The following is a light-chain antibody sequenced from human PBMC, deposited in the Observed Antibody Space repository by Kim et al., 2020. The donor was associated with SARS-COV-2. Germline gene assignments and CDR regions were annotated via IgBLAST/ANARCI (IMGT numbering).Light chain of an antibody. V-gene: IGKV1-5*01. J-gene: IGKJ2*01. Sequence: DIQMTQSPSTLSPSVGDSVTITCRASQSMSIWLAWYQQKPGKTPKLLIYDASRLESGVPSRFSGSGSGTEFTLTISSLQPDDFATYYCQQYNSVYTFGQGTKREI. CDR2: DAS. CDR3: QQYNSVYT. CDR1: QSMSIW.